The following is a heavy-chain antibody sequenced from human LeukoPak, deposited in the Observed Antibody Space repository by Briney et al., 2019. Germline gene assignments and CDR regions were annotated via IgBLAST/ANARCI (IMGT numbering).Heavy chain of an antibody. CDR3: ARYIKGLYSSGIDY. CDR1: GFTFSSYS. Sequence: PGGSLRLSCAASGFTFSSYSMNWVRQAPGKGLEWVSYIRSSGSTLYYADSVKGRFTISRDNAKNSLYLQMNSLRAEDTAVYYCARYIKGLYSSGIDYWGQGTLVTVSS. J-gene: IGHJ4*02. D-gene: IGHD6-19*01. V-gene: IGHV3-48*04. CDR2: IRSSGSTL.